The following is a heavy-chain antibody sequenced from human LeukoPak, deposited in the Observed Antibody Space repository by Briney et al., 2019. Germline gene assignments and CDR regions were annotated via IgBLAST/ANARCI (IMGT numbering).Heavy chain of an antibody. CDR1: GFTFSSYA. CDR2: ISGSGGST. J-gene: IGHJ4*02. D-gene: IGHD6-19*01. CDR3: ARVLYPAIAVAAPLRN. Sequence: GGSLRLSCAASGFTFSSYAMSWVRQAPGKGLEWVSAISGSGGSTYYADSVKGRFTISRDNSKNTLYLQMNSLRVEDTAVYYCARVLYPAIAVAAPLRNWGQGTLVTVSS. V-gene: IGHV3-23*01.